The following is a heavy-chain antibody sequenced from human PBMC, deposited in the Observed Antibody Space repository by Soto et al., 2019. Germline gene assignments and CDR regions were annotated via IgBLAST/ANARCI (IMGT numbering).Heavy chain of an antibody. CDR3: ASGASRWYPYFFDS. Sequence: QAQVVQSGAEVRKPGSSVKLSCKASEGTFNSYAIAWVRQAPGQGLEWMGGIIPYYNTLNYAQKFQDRVTSTADDSTSTVYMELSSMRSDDTAGYFCASGASRWYPYFFDSWAQGTLVTVSS. CDR1: EGTFNSYA. CDR2: IIPYYNTL. J-gene: IGHJ4*02. D-gene: IGHD6-13*01. V-gene: IGHV1-69*01.